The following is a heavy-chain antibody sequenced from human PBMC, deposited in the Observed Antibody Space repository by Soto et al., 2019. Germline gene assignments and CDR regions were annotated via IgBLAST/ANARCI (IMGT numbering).Heavy chain of an antibody. V-gene: IGHV1-3*01. Sequence: ASVKVSCKASGYTFTSYAMHWVRQAPGQRLEWMGWINAGNGNTKYSQKFQGRVTITRDTSASTAYMELSSLRSEDTAVYYCARDARGGNPCYFDYWGQGTLVTVSS. CDR2: INAGNGNT. D-gene: IGHD2-15*01. J-gene: IGHJ4*02. CDR1: GYTFTSYA. CDR3: ARDARGGNPCYFDY.